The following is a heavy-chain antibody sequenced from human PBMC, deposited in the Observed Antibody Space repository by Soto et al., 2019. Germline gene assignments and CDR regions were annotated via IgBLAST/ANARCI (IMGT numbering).Heavy chain of an antibody. CDR2: IYYSGST. D-gene: IGHD6-19*01. V-gene: IGHV4-59*01. J-gene: IGHJ4*02. Sequence: PSETLSLTCTVSGGSISSYYWSWIRQPPGKGLEWIGYIYYSGSTNYNPSLKSRVTISVDTSKNQFSLKLSSVTAADTAVYYCATGSGWQPNWGQGTLVTRLL. CDR3: ATGSGWQPN. CDR1: GGSISSYY.